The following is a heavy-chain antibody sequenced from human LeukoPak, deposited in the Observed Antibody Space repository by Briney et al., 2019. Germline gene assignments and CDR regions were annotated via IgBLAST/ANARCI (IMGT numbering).Heavy chain of an antibody. J-gene: IGHJ4*02. CDR3: ARQYCSSTNCYYFDY. CDR2: IYYSGST. CDR1: VGSIRSYF. D-gene: IGHD2-2*01. Sequence: SETLSLTCTVSVGSIRSYFWSWLRQPRGKGLEWIGYIYYSGSTNYNPSLKSRVTISVDTSKNQFSLTLSSVTAADTAVYYCARQYCSSTNCYYFDYWGQGTLVTVSS. V-gene: IGHV4-59*01.